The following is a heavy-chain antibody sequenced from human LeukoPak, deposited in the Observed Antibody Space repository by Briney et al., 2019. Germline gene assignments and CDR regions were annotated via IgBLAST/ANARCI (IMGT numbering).Heavy chain of an antibody. CDR1: GGSFSGYY. CDR3: ARGRYMDV. Sequence: SETLSLTCAVYGGSFSGYYWSWIRQPPGKGLEWIGEINHSGSAYYNPSLKSRVTMSVDTSKNQFSLRLNSVTAADTAVYYCARGRYMDVWGKGTTVTVSS. J-gene: IGHJ6*03. CDR2: INHSGSA. V-gene: IGHV4-34*01.